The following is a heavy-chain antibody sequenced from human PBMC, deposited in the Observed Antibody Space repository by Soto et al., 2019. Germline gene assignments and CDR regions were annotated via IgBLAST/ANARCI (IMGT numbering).Heavy chain of an antibody. CDR3: TRHAIIPRLQYVMDV. CDR1: GGSVSGYY. D-gene: IGHD2-2*01. CDR2: IYYAGTT. J-gene: IGHJ6*02. V-gene: IGHV4-59*02. Sequence: LETLSLTCIVSGGSVSGYYWSWIRQPPGKGLEWLGYIYYAGTTLYNPSVESRVTISVXXXXXXFXMXLXXXTAEXPAVYYCTRHAIIPRLQYVMDVWGQGSTVTVSS.